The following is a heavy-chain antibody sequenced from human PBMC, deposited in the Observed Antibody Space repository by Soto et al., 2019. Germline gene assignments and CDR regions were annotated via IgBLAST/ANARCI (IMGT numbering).Heavy chain of an antibody. D-gene: IGHD3-22*01. Sequence: GGSLRLSCAASGFTFSNAWMNWVRQAPGKGLEWVGRIKSKTDCGTTDYAATVNGRFTISSDDSKHTLYLQMNSLNTEETAVFYCTTEPDYYDSSGRTDYWGQVTLVTVSS. V-gene: IGHV3-15*07. CDR1: GFTFSNAW. J-gene: IGHJ4*02. CDR2: IKSKTDCGTT. CDR3: TTEPDYYDSSGRTDY.